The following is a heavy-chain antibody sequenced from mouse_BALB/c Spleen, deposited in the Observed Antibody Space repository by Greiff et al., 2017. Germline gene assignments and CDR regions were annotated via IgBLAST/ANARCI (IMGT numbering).Heavy chain of an antibody. CDR3: ASAPLPYAMDY. J-gene: IGHJ4*01. CDR2: INPSSGYT. V-gene: IGHV1-4*02. CDR1: GYTFTSYT. Sequence: VQLQQSAAELARPGASVKMSCKASGYTFTSYTMHWVKQRPGQGLEWIGYINPSSGYTEYNQKFKDKTTLTADKSSSTAYMQLSSLTSEDSAVYYCASAPLPYAMDYWGQGTSVTVSS.